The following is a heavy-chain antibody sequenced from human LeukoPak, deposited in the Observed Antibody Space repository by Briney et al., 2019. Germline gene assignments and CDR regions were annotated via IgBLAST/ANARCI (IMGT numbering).Heavy chain of an antibody. D-gene: IGHD3-3*01. CDR3: ARASTYYDFWSGYYSTVAFDY. CDR1: GGSISSYY. J-gene: IGHJ4*02. Sequence: SETLSLTCTGSGGSISSYYWSWIRQPPGKGLEWIGYIYYSGSTSYNPSLKSRVTISVDTSKNQFSLKLSSVTAADTAVYYCARASTYYDFWSGYYSTVAFDYWGQGTLVTVSS. CDR2: IYYSGST. V-gene: IGHV4-59*08.